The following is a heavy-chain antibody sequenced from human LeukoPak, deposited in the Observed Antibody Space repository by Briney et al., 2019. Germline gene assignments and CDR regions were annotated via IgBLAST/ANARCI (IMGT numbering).Heavy chain of an antibody. J-gene: IGHJ4*02. V-gene: IGHV3-30*14. D-gene: IGHD1-26*01. CDR2: IRYDGSNK. CDR1: GFTFSSYA. CDR3: ARFRSYSLDH. Sequence: GGSLRLSCAASGFTFSSYAMHWVRQAPGKGLEWVAFIRYDGSNKYYADSVKGRFTISRDNSKNTLYLQMGSLRAEDMAVYYCARFRSYSLDHWGQGTLVTVSS.